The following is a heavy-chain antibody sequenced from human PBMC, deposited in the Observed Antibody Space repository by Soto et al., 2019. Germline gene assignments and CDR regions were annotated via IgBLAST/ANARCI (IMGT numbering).Heavy chain of an antibody. D-gene: IGHD1-26*01. V-gene: IGHV1-2*02. Sequence: QVQLVQSGAEVKKPGASVKVSCKASGYTFTGYYMHWVRQAPGQGLEWMGWINPNSGGTNYAQKFQGRVTMTRDTSISTAYMELSRLRSDDTAVYYCAVIVGATKVTSLPHDYWGQGTLVTVSS. J-gene: IGHJ4*02. CDR1: GYTFTGYY. CDR2: INPNSGGT. CDR3: AVIVGATKVTSLPHDY.